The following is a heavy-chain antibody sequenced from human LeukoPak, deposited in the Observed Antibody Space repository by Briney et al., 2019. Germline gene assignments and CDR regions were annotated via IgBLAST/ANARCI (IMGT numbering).Heavy chain of an antibody. V-gene: IGHV4-4*09. J-gene: IGHJ6*04. CDR2: IFTSGST. CDR3: ARHGSVHSPLNV. D-gene: IGHD1-26*01. Sequence: SETLSLTFTVSGGSISSYYWSLIRQPPGNGLELIGYIFTSGSTNYNPSLRSRVTISLDTSKNQFSLTLSSVTAADTAVYYCARHGSVHSPLNVWGKGTTVTVSS. CDR1: GGSISSYY.